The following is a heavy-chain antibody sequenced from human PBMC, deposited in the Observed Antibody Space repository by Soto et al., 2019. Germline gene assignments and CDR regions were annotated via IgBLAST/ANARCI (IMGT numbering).Heavy chain of an antibody. V-gene: IGHV1-18*01. J-gene: IGHJ5*02. CDR1: GYPFSNYY. CDR2: ISGHNGST. Sequence: GASVKVSCKTSGYPFSNYYVTCVRLVPGQGLEWMGWISGHNGSTHYVQKFEDRVTMTTDTSTKTAYLSLRSLRSDDTAMYYCARVFDPLGYCSNTACRHWFDAWGQGTLVTVS. CDR3: ARVFDPLGYCSNTACRHWFDA. D-gene: IGHD2-2*01.